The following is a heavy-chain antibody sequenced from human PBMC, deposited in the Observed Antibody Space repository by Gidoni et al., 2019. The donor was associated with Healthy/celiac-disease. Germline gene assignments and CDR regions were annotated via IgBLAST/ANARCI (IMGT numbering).Heavy chain of an antibody. CDR1: GYTFTSYA. J-gene: IGHJ6*02. CDR3: ARQSTIFGVVIYGMDV. CDR2: INAGNGNT. Sequence: QVQLVQSGAEVKKPGASVKVSCKASGYTFTSYAMHWVRQAPGQRLEWMGWINAGNGNTKYSQKFQGRVTITRDTSASTAYMELSSLRSEDTAVYYCARQSTIFGVVIYGMDVWGQGTTVTVSS. V-gene: IGHV1-3*01. D-gene: IGHD3-3*01.